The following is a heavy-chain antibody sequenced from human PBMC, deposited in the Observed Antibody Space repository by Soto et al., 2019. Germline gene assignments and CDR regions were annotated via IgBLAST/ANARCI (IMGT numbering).Heavy chain of an antibody. D-gene: IGHD3-10*01. J-gene: IGHJ3*02. CDR3: ARVRVRTFFDI. Sequence: CGSLRRSCAASGITFSSYEMNWFRQAPGKGLERVSYISSSGSTIYYADSVKGRFPISRDNAKNSLYLQMNSLRAEDTSVYYCARVRVRTFFDIWGQGTMVTVSS. CDR1: GITFSSYE. V-gene: IGHV3-48*03. CDR2: ISSSGSTI.